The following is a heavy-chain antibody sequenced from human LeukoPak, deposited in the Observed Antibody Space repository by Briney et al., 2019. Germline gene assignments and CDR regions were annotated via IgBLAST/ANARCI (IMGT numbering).Heavy chain of an antibody. J-gene: IGHJ4*02. CDR3: ARDQYGDYAFDY. CDR2: IYNDGSRT. V-gene: IGHV3-74*01. CDR1: GFFLGSYW. D-gene: IGHD4-17*01. Sequence: GGSLRLSCAASGFFLGSYWMHWVRQAPGKGLVWVSRIYNDGSRTSYADSVKGRFTISRDNAKNSLYLQMNSLRAEDTAVYCCARDQYGDYAFDYWGQGTLVTVSS.